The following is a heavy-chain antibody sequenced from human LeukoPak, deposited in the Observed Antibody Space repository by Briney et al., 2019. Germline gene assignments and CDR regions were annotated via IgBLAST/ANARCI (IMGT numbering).Heavy chain of an antibody. CDR1: GGTFSSYA. CDR2: IIPIFGTA. D-gene: IGHD3-3*01. V-gene: IGHV1-69*05. J-gene: IGHJ5*02. Sequence: ASVKVSCKASGGTFSSYAIDWVRQAPGQGLEWMGGIIPIFGTANYAQKFQGRVTITTDESTSTAYMELSSLRSEDTAAYYCARDSYYDFWSGYYKGWFDPWGQGTLVTVSS. CDR3: ARDSYYDFWSGYYKGWFDP.